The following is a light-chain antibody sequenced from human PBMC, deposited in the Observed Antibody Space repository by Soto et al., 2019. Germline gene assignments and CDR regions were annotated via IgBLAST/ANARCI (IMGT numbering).Light chain of an antibody. Sequence: QSALTQPASVSGSPGQSITISCTGASSDVGGFDHVSWYQQHPGKVPRLLIYDVSSRPSGVSDRFSGSKSGNTASLTISGLQAEDEDDYFFNSFTTTNTYVFGTGTKLTVL. CDR3: NSFTTTNTYV. CDR1: SSDVGGFDH. CDR2: DVS. J-gene: IGLJ1*01. V-gene: IGLV2-14*03.